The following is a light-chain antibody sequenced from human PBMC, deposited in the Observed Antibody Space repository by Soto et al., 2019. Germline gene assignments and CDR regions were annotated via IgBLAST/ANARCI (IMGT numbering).Light chain of an antibody. V-gene: IGLV1-51*01. CDR1: SSNIGENY. Sequence: QSVLTQPPSVSATPGQKVTISCSGSSSNIGENYVSWYQQFPGTAPKLLIYDNNKRPSGIPDRFSGSKSGTSATLGITGLQTGVEADYHCGSWDNSLTAGVFGGGTKLTVL. CDR3: GSWDNSLTAGV. J-gene: IGLJ2*01. CDR2: DNN.